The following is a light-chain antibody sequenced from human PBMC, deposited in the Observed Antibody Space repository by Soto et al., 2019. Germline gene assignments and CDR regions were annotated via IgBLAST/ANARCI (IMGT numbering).Light chain of an antibody. CDR1: QSVSSN. CDR2: GAS. Sequence: EIVMTQSPATLSVSTGERATLSCRASQSVSSNLAWYQQKPGQAPRLLIYGASTRATGIPARFSGSGSGTKFTLTISSLQSEDFAVYYCQQYNNWPPITFGQGTKVDIK. J-gene: IGKJ1*01. V-gene: IGKV3-15*01. CDR3: QQYNNWPPIT.